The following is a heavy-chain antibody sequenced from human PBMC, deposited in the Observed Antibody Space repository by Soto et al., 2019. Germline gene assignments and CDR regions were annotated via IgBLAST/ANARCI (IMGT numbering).Heavy chain of an antibody. V-gene: IGHV3-30-3*01. CDR3: ARVVIAAAYYFYGIDV. J-gene: IGHJ6*02. Sequence: QVQLVESGGGVVQPGRSLRLSCEASGFTFRSYAMHWVRQAPGKGLEWVSLISYDGGNKYYADSVKGRFTISRDNSKNTLYLQMTGLRAEDTAGYDCARVVIAAAYYFYGIDVWGQGTTVTVSS. CDR1: GFTFRSYA. CDR2: ISYDGGNK. D-gene: IGHD6-13*01.